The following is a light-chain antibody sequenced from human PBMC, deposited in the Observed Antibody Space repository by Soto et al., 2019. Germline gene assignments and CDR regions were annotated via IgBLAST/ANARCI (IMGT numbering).Light chain of an antibody. J-gene: IGKJ1*01. CDR3: QQYVHWPPGA. CDR1: QSVSSS. CDR2: DTS. Sequence: IVVTQSPATLSVSQGERVTLSCRASQSVSSSLAWYQQRPGQAPRLLIYDTSTRAAGIAARFSGSGSGTEFTLTISSLQSEDSAVYYCQQYVHWPPGAFGQGTKVDIK. V-gene: IGKV3-15*01.